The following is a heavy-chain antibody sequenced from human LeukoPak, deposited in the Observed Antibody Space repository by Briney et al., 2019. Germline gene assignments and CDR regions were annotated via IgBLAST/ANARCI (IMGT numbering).Heavy chain of an antibody. CDR1: GGSISSSSYY. CDR2: IYSSGST. V-gene: IGHV4-39*07. Sequence: SETLSLTCTVSGGSISSSSYYWGWIRQPPGKGLEWIGSIYSSGSTTYNPSLRSRVTISVDTSKNQFSLRLTSVTAADTAVYYCARRAVAENYFDYWGQGTLVTDSS. CDR3: ARRAVAENYFDY. J-gene: IGHJ4*02. D-gene: IGHD6-19*01.